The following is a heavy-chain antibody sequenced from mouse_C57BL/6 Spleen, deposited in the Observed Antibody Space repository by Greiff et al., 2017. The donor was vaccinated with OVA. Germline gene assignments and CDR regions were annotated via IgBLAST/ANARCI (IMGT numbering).Heavy chain of an antibody. CDR1: GYTFTSYW. Sequence: QVHVKQPGAELVKPGASVKLSCKASGYTFTSYWMHWVKQRPGQGLEWIGMIHPNSGSTNYNEKFKSKATLTVDKSSSTAYMQLSSLTSEDSAVYYCAGDYAMDYWGQGTSVTVSS. CDR3: AGDYAMDY. J-gene: IGHJ4*01. V-gene: IGHV1-64*01. CDR2: IHPNSGST.